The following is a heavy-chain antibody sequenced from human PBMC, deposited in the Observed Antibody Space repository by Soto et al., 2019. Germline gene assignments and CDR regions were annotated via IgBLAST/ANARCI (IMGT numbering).Heavy chain of an antibody. V-gene: IGHV2-5*02. J-gene: IGHJ4*02. CDR2: IYCDDDK. Sequence: QITLKESGPTRVKPTQTLTLTCTFSGFSLSTSGVGVGWIRQPPGKALERLALIYCDDDKRYSPSLKSRLTITKDTSRHQVVLTLSYMDPADNATSHSASRAPLQGNGNGCYFAFWGQGALVTVAS. D-gene: IGHD1-1*01. CDR3: ASRAPLQGNGNGCYFAF. CDR1: GFSLSTSGVG.